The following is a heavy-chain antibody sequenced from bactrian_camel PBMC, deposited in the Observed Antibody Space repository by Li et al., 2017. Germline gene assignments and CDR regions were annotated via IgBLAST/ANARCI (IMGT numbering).Heavy chain of an antibody. J-gene: IGHJ6*01. D-gene: IGHD1*01. CDR3: AAELPTTWTDFGY. CDR1: GFIFRDHY. V-gene: IGHV3S40*01. CDR2: INSGGGST. Sequence: VQLVESGGGTVQAGGSLRLSCAASGFIFRDHYMNWVRQAPGKGLEWVSAINSGGGSTYYADSVKGRFTISWDKVRNMLYLQMNSLGNDDTAVYCCAAELPTTWTDFGYWGQGTQVTVS.